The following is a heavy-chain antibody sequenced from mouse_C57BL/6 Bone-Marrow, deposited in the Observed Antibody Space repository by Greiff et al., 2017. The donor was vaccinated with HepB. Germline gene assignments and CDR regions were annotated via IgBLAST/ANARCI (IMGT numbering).Heavy chain of an antibody. Sequence: VQLQQPGAELVRPGPSVKLSCKASAYTFTSYWMHWVKQRPGQGLEWIGVIDPSDSYTNYNQKFKGKATLTVDTSSSTAYMQLSSLTSEDSAVYYCARQDYDGYYYAMDYWGQGTSVTVSS. V-gene: IGHV1-59*01. D-gene: IGHD2-4*01. CDR2: IDPSDSYT. CDR3: ARQDYDGYYYAMDY. J-gene: IGHJ4*01. CDR1: AYTFTSYW.